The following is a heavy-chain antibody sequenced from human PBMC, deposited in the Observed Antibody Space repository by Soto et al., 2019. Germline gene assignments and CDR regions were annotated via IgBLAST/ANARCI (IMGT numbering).Heavy chain of an antibody. V-gene: IGHV4-61*01. Sequence: SETLSLTCTVSGGSVSSGSYYWSWIRQPPGKGLEWIGYIYYSGSTNYNPSLKSRVTISVDTSKNQFSLKLSSVTAADTAVYYCARAFTIFGVVVTYYFDYWGQGTLVTVSS. CDR3: ARAFTIFGVVVTYYFDY. CDR1: GGSVSSGSYY. J-gene: IGHJ4*02. CDR2: IYYSGST. D-gene: IGHD3-3*01.